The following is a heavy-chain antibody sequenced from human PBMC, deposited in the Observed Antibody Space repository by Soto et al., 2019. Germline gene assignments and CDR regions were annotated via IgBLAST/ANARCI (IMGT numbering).Heavy chain of an antibody. CDR1: GGTFSSYA. V-gene: IGHV1-69*06. D-gene: IGHD1-20*01. J-gene: IGHJ4*02. Sequence: SVKVSCKASGGTFSSYAISWVRQAPGQGLEWMGGIIPIFGTANYAQKFQGRVTITADKSTSTAYMELSSLRSEDTAVYYCARVVPNWNDVYYFDYWGQGTLVTVSS. CDR3: ARVVPNWNDVYYFDY. CDR2: IIPIFGTA.